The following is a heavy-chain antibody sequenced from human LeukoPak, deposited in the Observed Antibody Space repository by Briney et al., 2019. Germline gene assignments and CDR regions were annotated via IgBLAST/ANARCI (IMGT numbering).Heavy chain of an antibody. CDR1: GFTFTSHW. D-gene: IGHD2-8*01. Sequence: GGSLRLSCAASGFTFTSHWMSWVRQAPGKGPEWVARTNLDGSEKYYVDSVKGRFTISRDNAKTSLYLEMNSLRAEDTAVYYCARDATYCTNGVCYTRFDYWGQGTLVAVSS. CDR3: ARDATYCTNGVCYTRFDY. V-gene: IGHV3-7*01. J-gene: IGHJ4*02. CDR2: TNLDGSEK.